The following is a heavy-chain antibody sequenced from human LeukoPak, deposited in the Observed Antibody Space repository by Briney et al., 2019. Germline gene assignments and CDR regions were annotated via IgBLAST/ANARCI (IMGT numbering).Heavy chain of an antibody. CDR1: GFTFSSYG. D-gene: IGHD2-21*02. V-gene: IGHV3-33*01. CDR2: IWYDGSNK. Sequence: GGSLRLSCAASGFTFSSYGMHWVRQAPGKGLEWVAVIWYDGSNKYYADSVKGRFTISRDNSKNTLYLQMKSLRAEDTAVYYCATAREAYCGGDCYPHFDYWGQGTLVTVSS. CDR3: ATAREAYCGGDCYPHFDY. J-gene: IGHJ4*02.